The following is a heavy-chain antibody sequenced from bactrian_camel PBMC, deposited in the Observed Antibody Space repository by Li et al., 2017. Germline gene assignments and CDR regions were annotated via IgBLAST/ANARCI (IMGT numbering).Heavy chain of an antibody. Sequence: VQLVESGGGSVQAGGALRLSCTTYHLYIDSYCMAFFREAPGHEREGVAAITAGGTAVYADSVKARFTISQDNSKNTLYLQMNNLKPEDTAIYYCAANERCYGQDTVSDMVFDYKGQGTQVTVS. CDR2: ITAGGTA. CDR3: AANERCYGQDTVSDMVFDY. J-gene: IGHJ4*01. V-gene: IGHV3S55*01. CDR1: HLYIDSYC. D-gene: IGHD3*01.